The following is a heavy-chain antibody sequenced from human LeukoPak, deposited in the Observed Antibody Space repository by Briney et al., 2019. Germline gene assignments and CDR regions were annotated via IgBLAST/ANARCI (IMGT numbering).Heavy chain of an antibody. V-gene: IGHV3-30*04. CDR3: ASVDDLDAFAM. CDR2: ISVDGINK. CDR1: GFTFSSYA. D-gene: IGHD5-12*01. J-gene: IGHJ3*02. Sequence: GGSLRLSCAASGFTFSSYAMHWVRQAPGKGLEWVAVISVDGINKYYADPVKGRFTISRDNSKNTLYLEMSSLRAEDTAVYYCASVDDLDAFAMWGQGTMVIVFS.